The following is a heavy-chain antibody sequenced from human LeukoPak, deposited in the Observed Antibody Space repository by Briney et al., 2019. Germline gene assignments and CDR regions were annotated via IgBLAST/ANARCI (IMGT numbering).Heavy chain of an antibody. CDR2: ISGRGGST. V-gene: IGHV3-23*01. Sequence: GGSLRLSCAASGFTFSSYAMSWVRQAPGKGLEWVSAISGRGGSTYCADSVKGRFTISRDNSKNTLYLQMNSLRAEDTAVYYCAKHLYYYDSSGYYDYWGQGTLVTVSS. CDR1: GFTFSSYA. D-gene: IGHD3-22*01. CDR3: AKHLYYYDSSGYYDY. J-gene: IGHJ4*02.